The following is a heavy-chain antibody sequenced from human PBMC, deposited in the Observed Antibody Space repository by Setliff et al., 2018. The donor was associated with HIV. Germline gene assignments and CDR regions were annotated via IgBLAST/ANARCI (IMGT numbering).Heavy chain of an antibody. D-gene: IGHD6-19*01. V-gene: IGHV1-46*01. CDR2: INTSGGSA. CDR1: GYTFTSYP. CDR3: ATLGVAVTGTVDY. J-gene: IGHJ4*02. Sequence: ASVKVSCKASGYTFTSYPTHWVRQAPGQGLEWMGVINTSGGSAGYAEKFQGRLTITRDTSASTAYIEVSSLKSEDTAVYYCATLGVAVTGTVDYWGQGTLVTVSS.